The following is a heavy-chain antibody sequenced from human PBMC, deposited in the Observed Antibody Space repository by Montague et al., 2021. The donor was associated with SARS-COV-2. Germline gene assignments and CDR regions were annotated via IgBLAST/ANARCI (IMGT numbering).Heavy chain of an antibody. J-gene: IGHJ3*02. CDR2: TNYRSKWDS. D-gene: IGHD3-9*01. Sequence: CAISGDSVSSKRVAWNWIRHSPSRALDWLGRTNYRSKWDSDYPESVKLRLVITPDTSKNQVSLQLNSVIPEDTAVYFCASSGITLTGLDAFDIWGQGAMVTVSS. CDR1: GDSVSSKRVA. CDR3: ASSGITLTGLDAFDI. V-gene: IGHV6-1*01.